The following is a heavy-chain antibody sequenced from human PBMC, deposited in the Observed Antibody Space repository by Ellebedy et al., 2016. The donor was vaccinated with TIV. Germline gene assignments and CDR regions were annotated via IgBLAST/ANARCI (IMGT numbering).Heavy chain of an antibody. J-gene: IGHJ4*02. CDR1: GYTFTSYY. D-gene: IGHD3-16*01. CDR3: AREGDLGADY. Sequence: ASVKVSCKASGYTFTSYYIHWVRQAPGQGLEWMGIINPSGGSTSYAGKFQGRIYMTRDTSTSTVYMELSSLRSEDTAMYFCAREGDLGADYWGQGTLVTVSS. V-gene: IGHV1-46*01. CDR2: INPSGGST.